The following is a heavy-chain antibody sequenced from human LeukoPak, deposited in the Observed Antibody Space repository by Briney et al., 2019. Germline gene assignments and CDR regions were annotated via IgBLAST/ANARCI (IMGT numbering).Heavy chain of an antibody. D-gene: IGHD2-2*01. V-gene: IGHV3-64*01. CDR2: ISSNGGST. CDR3: AKDHIVVVPAAIYDY. J-gene: IGHJ4*02. Sequence: GGSLRLSCAASGFTFSSYAMHWVRQAPGKGLEYVSAISSNGGSTYYANSVKGRFTISRDNSKNTLYLQMDSLRAEDTAVYYCAKDHIVVVPAAIYDYWGQGTLVTVSS. CDR1: GFTFSSYA.